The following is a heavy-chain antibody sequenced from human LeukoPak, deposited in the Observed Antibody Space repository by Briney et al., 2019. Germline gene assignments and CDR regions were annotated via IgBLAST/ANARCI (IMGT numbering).Heavy chain of an antibody. Sequence: GGSLRLSCAASGFTFSSYGMHWVRQAPGKGLEWVAVISYDGSNKYYADSVKGRFTTSRDNSKNTLYLQMNSLRAEDTAVYYCAKGEGSMLFDYWGQGTLVTVSS. D-gene: IGHD2-8*01. J-gene: IGHJ4*02. CDR2: ISYDGSNK. V-gene: IGHV3-30*18. CDR3: AKGEGSMLFDY. CDR1: GFTFSSYG.